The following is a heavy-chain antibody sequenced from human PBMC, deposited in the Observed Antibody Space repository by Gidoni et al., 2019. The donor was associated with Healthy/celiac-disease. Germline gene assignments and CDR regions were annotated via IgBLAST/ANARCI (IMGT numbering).Heavy chain of an antibody. Sequence: EVQLVESGGGLVKPGGSLRPSCAAPGFTSSSYSMNWVRQAPGKGLEWVSSISSSSSYIYYADSVKGRFTISRDNAKNSLYLQMNSLRAEDTAVYYCARDSSSSWYENWFDPWGQGTLVTVSS. CDR1: GFTSSSYS. V-gene: IGHV3-21*01. CDR3: ARDSSSSWYENWFDP. J-gene: IGHJ5*02. CDR2: ISSSSSYI. D-gene: IGHD6-13*01.